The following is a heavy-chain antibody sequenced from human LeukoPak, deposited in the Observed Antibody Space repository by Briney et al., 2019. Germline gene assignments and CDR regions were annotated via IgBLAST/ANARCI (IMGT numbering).Heavy chain of an antibody. CDR1: GYTFTTYG. Sequence: ASVKVSCKTSGYTFTTYGISWVRQAPGHGLEWMGWISVYNGNTNYAQKLQGRVTMTTDTSTSTDYMELSSLRSEDTAIYYCARDNSVGDNAWWFDPWGQGTLVTVSS. D-gene: IGHD1-26*01. J-gene: IGHJ5*02. CDR2: ISVYNGNT. V-gene: IGHV1-18*01. CDR3: ARDNSVGDNAWWFDP.